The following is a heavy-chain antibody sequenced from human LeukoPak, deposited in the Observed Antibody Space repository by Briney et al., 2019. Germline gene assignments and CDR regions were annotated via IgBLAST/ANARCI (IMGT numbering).Heavy chain of an antibody. V-gene: IGHV1-69*13. Sequence: GASVKVSCKASGGTFSSYAISWVRQAPGQGLEWMGGIIPIFGTANYAQKFQGRVTITADESTSTAYMELSSLRSEDTGVYYCATRGDYGSGRGDYWGQGTLVTVSS. CDR1: GGTFSSYA. CDR3: ATRGDYGSGRGDY. D-gene: IGHD3-10*01. CDR2: IIPIFGTA. J-gene: IGHJ4*02.